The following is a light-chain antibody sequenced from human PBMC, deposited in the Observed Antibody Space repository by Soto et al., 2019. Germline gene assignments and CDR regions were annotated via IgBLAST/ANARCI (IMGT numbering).Light chain of an antibody. CDR1: QSVSSN. V-gene: IGKV3D-15*01. CDR3: QQYNNWPRT. Sequence: EIVMTQSPATLSVSPGERATLSCRASQSVSSNLAWYQQKPGQAPRLLIYGASIRATGIPARFSGSGSGTEFTLTISSLQSEDFAVYYCQQYNNWPRTVGQGTKLEIK. J-gene: IGKJ2*01. CDR2: GAS.